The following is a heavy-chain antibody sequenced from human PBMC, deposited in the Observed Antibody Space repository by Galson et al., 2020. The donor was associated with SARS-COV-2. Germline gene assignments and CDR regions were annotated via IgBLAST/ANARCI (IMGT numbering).Heavy chain of an antibody. V-gene: IGHV4-34*01. Sequence: SETLSLTCAVYGGSFSGYYWSWIRQPPGKGLEWIGEINHSGSTNYNPSLKSRVTISVDTSKNQFSLKLSSVTAADTAVYYCARRGRFLEWLFRWFDPWGQGTLVTVSS. CDR1: GGSFSGYY. CDR2: INHSGST. D-gene: IGHD3-3*01. J-gene: IGHJ5*02. CDR3: ARRGRFLEWLFRWFDP.